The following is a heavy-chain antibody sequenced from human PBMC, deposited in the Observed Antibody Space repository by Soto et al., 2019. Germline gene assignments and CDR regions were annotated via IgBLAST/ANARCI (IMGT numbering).Heavy chain of an antibody. CDR3: AKDLLQWLVVGHDAFDI. D-gene: IGHD6-19*01. V-gene: IGHV3-23*01. Sequence: EVQLLESGGGLGQPGGSLRLSCVASGFTFTTYGMNWVRQAPGKGLEWVSGISASGDSTFNADSVKGRFTISRDNSKNSLDLQMNSLRAEDTAVYYCAKDLLQWLVVGHDAFDIWGQGRRVTVSS. CDR1: GFTFTTYG. J-gene: IGHJ3*02. CDR2: ISASGDST.